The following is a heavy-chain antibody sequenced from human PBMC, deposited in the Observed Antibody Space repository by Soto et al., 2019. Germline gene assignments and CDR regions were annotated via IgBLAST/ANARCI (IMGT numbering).Heavy chain of an antibody. J-gene: IGHJ5*02. V-gene: IGHV1-69*13. D-gene: IGHD6-19*01. CDR2: IIPIFGTA. Sequence: GASVKVSCKASGGTFSTFGISWVRQAPGQGLEWMGGIIPIFGTANYAQKFQGRVTITADESTSTAYMELSSLRSEDTAVYYCARDAIAVAGTGKWFDPWGQGTLVTVSS. CDR1: GGTFSTFG. CDR3: ARDAIAVAGTGKWFDP.